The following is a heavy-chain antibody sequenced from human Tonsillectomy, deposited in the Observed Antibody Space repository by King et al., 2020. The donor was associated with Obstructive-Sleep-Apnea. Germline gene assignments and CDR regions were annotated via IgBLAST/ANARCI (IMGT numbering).Heavy chain of an antibody. Sequence: QLVQSGGGLVQPGGSLRLSCAASGFTFSSYAMSWVRQAPGKGLEWVSGISGSGVGTYYDDSVKGRFTISRDNSKNTLYLQMNSRRAEDTAVYYCAKVNSRYNWNNLDYWGQGNLVTVSS. V-gene: IGHV3-23*04. CDR3: AKVNSRYNWNNLDY. CDR2: ISGSGVGT. J-gene: IGHJ4*02. CDR1: GFTFSSYA. D-gene: IGHD1/OR15-1a*01.